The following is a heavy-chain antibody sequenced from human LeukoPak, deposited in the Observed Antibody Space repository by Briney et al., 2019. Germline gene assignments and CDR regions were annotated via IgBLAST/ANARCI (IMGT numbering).Heavy chain of an antibody. Sequence: ASVKVSCKVSGDIFSTYYIQWVRQAPGAGLEWVGWINTDIGGTHSAPKFQGRVYMTTDKSITTAYLELTRLKSDDTAMYYCARNWVLWGQGTLVTVSS. V-gene: IGHV1-2*02. CDR3: ARNWVL. CDR2: INTDIGGT. CDR1: GDIFSTYY. J-gene: IGHJ4*02. D-gene: IGHD7-27*01.